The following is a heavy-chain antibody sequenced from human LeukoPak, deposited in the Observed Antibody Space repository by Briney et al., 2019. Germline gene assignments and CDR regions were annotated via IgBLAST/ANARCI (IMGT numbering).Heavy chain of an antibody. CDR3: ARAYGNSGYYQLPIDY. CDR2: ITGSGDTT. Sequence: PGGSLRLSCATSGFTFSSYAMSWVRQAPGKGLEWVSSITGSGDTTDHADSVKGRFVISRDNSKSTLFLHVSSLRVEDTALYYCARAYGNSGYYQLPIDYWGQGTLVTVSS. V-gene: IGHV3-23*01. CDR1: GFTFSSYA. D-gene: IGHD3-22*01. J-gene: IGHJ4*02.